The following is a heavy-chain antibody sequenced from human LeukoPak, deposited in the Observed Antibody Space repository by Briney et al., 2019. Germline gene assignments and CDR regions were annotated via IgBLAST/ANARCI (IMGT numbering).Heavy chain of an antibody. V-gene: IGHV1-2*06. CDR3: AYLVGATSFDY. J-gene: IGHJ4*02. Sequence: ASVKVSCKAFGGTFSSYAISWVRQAPGQGLEWMGRINPNSGGTNYAQKFQGRVTMTRDTSISTAYMELSRLRSDDTAVYYCAYLVGATSFDYWGQGTLVTVSS. CDR1: GGTFSSYA. CDR2: INPNSGGT. D-gene: IGHD1-26*01.